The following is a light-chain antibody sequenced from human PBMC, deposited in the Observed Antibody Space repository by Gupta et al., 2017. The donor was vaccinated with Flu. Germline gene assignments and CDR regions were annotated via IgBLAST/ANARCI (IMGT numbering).Light chain of an antibody. V-gene: IGLV1-51*01. J-gene: IGLJ2*01. CDR3: GTRDNRIDICA. Sequence: QSVLTQPPSVSAGPRQKVTISCSGSNSNIGNNYLSWYKQLPARATKLLIDDNNKRPSGIIDRCFCSKSGKYATRAIIGLPTGDEDYDYCGTRDNRIDICAFGGGTKLTVL. CDR1: NSNIGNNY. CDR2: DNN.